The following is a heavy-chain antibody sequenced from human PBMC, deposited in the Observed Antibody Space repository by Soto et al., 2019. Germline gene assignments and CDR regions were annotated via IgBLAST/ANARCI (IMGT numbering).Heavy chain of an antibody. D-gene: IGHD2-2*01. V-gene: IGHV3-9*01. J-gene: IGHJ3*02. CDR1: GFTFDDYA. CDR2: ISWNSGSI. CDR3: AKDFVSSSDTWDAFDI. Sequence: GGSLRLSCAASGFTFDDYAMHWVRQAPGRGLEWVSGISWNSGSIGYADSVKGRFTISRDNAKNSLYLQMNSLRAEDTALYYCAKDFVSSSDTWDAFDIWCQGIMVTVS.